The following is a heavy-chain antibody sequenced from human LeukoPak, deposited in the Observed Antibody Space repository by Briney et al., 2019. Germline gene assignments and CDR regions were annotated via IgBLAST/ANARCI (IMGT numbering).Heavy chain of an antibody. V-gene: IGHV4-39*01. CDR1: DGSIRSSSYY. CDR2: IYYSENT. CDR3: ARYLAAGYFDL. Sequence: SETLSLTCTVSDGSIRSSSYYWGWIRQPPGKGLEWIGSIYYSENTYYNPSLKSRVTISVDTSKNQFSLKLSSVTAADTAVYYCARYLAAGYFDLWGRGTLVTVSS. J-gene: IGHJ2*01. D-gene: IGHD6-25*01.